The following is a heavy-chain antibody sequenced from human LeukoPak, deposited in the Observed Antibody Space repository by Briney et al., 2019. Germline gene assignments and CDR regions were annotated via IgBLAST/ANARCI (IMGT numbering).Heavy chain of an antibody. CDR2: IHTSGDT. V-gene: IGHV3-53*01. J-gene: IGHJ5*02. CDR3: IVFGDSNH. CDR1: GLTSSHNY. D-gene: IGHD4-17*01. Sequence: GGSLRLSCAASGLTSSHNYVSWVRQAPGKGLEWVSAIHTSGDTCYADSVKGRFTISRDTSKNTLYLQINSLRVEDTAVYYCIVFGDSNHWGQGTLVTVSS.